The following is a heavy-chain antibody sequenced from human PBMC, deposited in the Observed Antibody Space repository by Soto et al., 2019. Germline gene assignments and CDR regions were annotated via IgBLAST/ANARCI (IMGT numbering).Heavy chain of an antibody. CDR2: IIPIFGTA. V-gene: IGHV1-69*13. CDR1: GYTFTGYY. J-gene: IGHJ4*02. Sequence: GASVKVSCKASGYTFTGYYMHWVRQAPGQGLEWMGGIIPIFGTANYAQKFQGRVTITADESTSTAYMELSSLRSEDTAVYYCARRTYSSSSGRPFDYWGQGTLVTVSS. D-gene: IGHD6-6*01. CDR3: ARRTYSSSSGRPFDY.